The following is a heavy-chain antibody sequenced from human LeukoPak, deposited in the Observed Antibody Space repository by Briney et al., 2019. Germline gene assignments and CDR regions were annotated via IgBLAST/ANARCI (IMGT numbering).Heavy chain of an antibody. CDR3: ANLGAIPFDY. CDR2: ITASGDRT. Sequence: PGGSLRLSCTASGFIFSDYVMIWVRQAPGKGLEWVSGITASGDRTYYGDSVKGRFTVSRDNSKNTVYLQMNSLRVDDTAVYYCANLGAIPFDYWGQGTLVTVSS. CDR1: GFIFSDYV. V-gene: IGHV3-23*01. J-gene: IGHJ4*02. D-gene: IGHD2-2*02.